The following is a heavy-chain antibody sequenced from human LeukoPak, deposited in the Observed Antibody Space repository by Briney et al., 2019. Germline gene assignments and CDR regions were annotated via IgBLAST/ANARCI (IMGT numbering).Heavy chain of an antibody. J-gene: IGHJ4*02. V-gene: IGHV3-21*01. CDR1: GFTFSSYS. Sequence: PGGSLRLSCAASGFTFSSYSMNWVRQAPGKGLEWVSSISSSNSYIYNADSVKGRFTTSRDNAKNPLYLQMNSLRAEDTAVYYCARDQGLLVVAGRFGYWGQGTLVTVSS. CDR2: ISSSNSYI. CDR3: ARDQGLLVVAGRFGY. D-gene: IGHD6-19*01.